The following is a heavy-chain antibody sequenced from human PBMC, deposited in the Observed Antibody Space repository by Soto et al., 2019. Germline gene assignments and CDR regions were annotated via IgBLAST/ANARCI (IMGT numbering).Heavy chain of an antibody. CDR2: ISWNSGTI. CDR3: AKDRTGRAYYFDY. V-gene: IGHV3-9*01. Sequence: EVQLVESGGGLVQPGRSLRLSCAASGFTFDDYAMHWVRQAPGKGLEWVSGISWNSGTIGYADSVKGRFTISRDNAKNSLYLQMNSLRAEDTALYYCAKDRTGRAYYFDYWGQGTLVTVSS. J-gene: IGHJ4*02. CDR1: GFTFDDYA.